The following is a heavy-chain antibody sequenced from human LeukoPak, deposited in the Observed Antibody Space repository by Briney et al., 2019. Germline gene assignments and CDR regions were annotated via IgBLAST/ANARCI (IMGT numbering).Heavy chain of an antibody. CDR3: ARGNSGSYLFDY. V-gene: IGHV3-21*01. D-gene: IGHD1-26*01. Sequence: GGSLRLSCAASGFTFSSYSMNWVRQAPGKGLEWVSSISSSSSYIYYADSVKGRFTISRDNARNSLYLQMNSLRAEDTAVYYCARGNSGSYLFDYWGQGTLVTVSS. CDR1: GFTFSSYS. CDR2: ISSSSSYI. J-gene: IGHJ4*02.